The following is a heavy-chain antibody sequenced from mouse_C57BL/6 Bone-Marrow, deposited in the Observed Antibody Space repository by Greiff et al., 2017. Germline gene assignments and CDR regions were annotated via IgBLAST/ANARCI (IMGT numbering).Heavy chain of an antibody. CDR1: GYAFSSSW. V-gene: IGHV1-82*01. CDR3: ARRDGNYVDYYAMDY. J-gene: IGHJ4*01. Sequence: QVQLQQSGPELVKPGASVKISCKASGYAFSSSWMNWVKQRPGKGLEWIGRIYPGDGDTNYNGKFKGKATLTADKSSSTAYMQLSSLTSEDSAVYFCARRDGNYVDYYAMDYWGQGTSPTVSS. D-gene: IGHD2-1*01. CDR2: IYPGDGDT.